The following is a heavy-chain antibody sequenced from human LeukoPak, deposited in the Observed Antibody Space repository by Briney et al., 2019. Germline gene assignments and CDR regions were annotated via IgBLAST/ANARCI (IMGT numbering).Heavy chain of an antibody. V-gene: IGHV4-34*01. J-gene: IGHJ4*02. D-gene: IGHD3-9*01. Sequence: KPSETLSLTCAVHGGSLNGYYWSWIRQPPGKGLEWIGEIFDSRSTKYNPSLKSRVTISVDTSKNQFSLKLNSVTAADTAVYYCARGPPVVYDVLTGYYRFDYWGQGTLVTVSS. CDR1: GGSLNGYY. CDR3: ARGPPVVYDVLTGYYRFDY. CDR2: IFDSRST.